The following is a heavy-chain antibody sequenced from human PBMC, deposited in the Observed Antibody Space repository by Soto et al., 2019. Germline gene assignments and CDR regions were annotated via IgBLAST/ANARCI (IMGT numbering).Heavy chain of an antibody. D-gene: IGHD1-26*01. CDR3: AKSGRYYYYYGMDV. Sequence: SETLSLTCTVSGGSISSGGYYWSWIRQHPGKGLEWIGYIFYTGSTLYNPSLKSRVTISIDTSKKQFSLKLNSVTAADTAVYYCAKSGRYYYYYGMDVWGQGTTVTVSS. V-gene: IGHV4-31*03. J-gene: IGHJ6*02. CDR1: GGSISSGGYY. CDR2: IFYTGST.